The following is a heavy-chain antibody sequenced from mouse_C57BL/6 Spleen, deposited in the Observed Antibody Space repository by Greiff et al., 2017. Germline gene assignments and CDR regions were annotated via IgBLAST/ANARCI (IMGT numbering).Heavy chain of an antibody. V-gene: IGHV1-85*01. Sequence: QVQLQQSGPELVKPGASVKLSCKASGYTFTSYDINWVEQRPGQGLEWIGWIYPRDGSTKYTEKLKGKVTLTVDTSSSTAYMELHSLTSEDYAVYLCERGVAYYYAMEGWGKGTSVTFAS. CDR2: IYPRDGST. CDR1: GYTFTSYD. CDR3: ERGVAYYYAMEG. D-gene: IGHD2-10*01. J-gene: IGHJ4*01.